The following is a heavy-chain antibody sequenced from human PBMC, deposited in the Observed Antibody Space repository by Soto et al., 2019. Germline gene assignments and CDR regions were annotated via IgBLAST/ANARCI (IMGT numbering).Heavy chain of an antibody. D-gene: IGHD6-13*01. Sequence: GGSLRLSCAASGFTFSSYVMHWVRQAPGKGLEWVAVISYDGSNKYYADSVKGRFTISRDNSKNTLYLQMNSLRAEDTAVYYCAKEGAISSSWYYYYYGMDVWGQGTTVTVSS. J-gene: IGHJ6*02. V-gene: IGHV3-30*18. CDR2: ISYDGSNK. CDR3: AKEGAISSSWYYYYYGMDV. CDR1: GFTFSSYV.